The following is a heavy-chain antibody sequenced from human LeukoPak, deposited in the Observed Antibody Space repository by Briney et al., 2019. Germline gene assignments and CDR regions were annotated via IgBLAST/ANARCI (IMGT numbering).Heavy chain of an antibody. J-gene: IGHJ4*02. CDR1: GYSFTSYW. V-gene: IGHV5-51*01. CDR2: IYPGDSDT. Sequence: GESLKTSCKGSGYSFTSYWIGWVRQMPGKGLEWMGIIYPGDSDTRYSPSFQGQVTISADKSISTAYLQWSSLKASDTAMYYCASRGVGYSYGYGFDYWGQGTLVTVSS. CDR3: ASRGVGYSYGYGFDY. D-gene: IGHD5-18*01.